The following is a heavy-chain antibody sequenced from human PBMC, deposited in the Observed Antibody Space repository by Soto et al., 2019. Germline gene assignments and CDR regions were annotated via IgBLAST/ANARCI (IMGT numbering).Heavy chain of an antibody. CDR1: GFSLKNYA. J-gene: IGHJ4*02. V-gene: IGHV3-23*01. D-gene: IGHD2-2*01. Sequence: EVQLLESGGNLVQPGGSLRLSCAASGFSLKNYAMTWVRQAPGKGLELVSGITGSGDKTYYADSVKGRFIISRDNSENTLYLQMNRLRAEDTALYYCARDCSSSSCSVWRYWGQGTQVTVSS. CDR3: ARDCSSSSCSVWRY. CDR2: ITGSGDKT.